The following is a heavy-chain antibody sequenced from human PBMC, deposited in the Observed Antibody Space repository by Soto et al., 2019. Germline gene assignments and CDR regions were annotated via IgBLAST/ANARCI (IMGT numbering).Heavy chain of an antibody. J-gene: IGHJ4*02. CDR2: INHSGST. V-gene: IGHV4-34*01. D-gene: IGHD1-1*01. Sequence: QVQLQQWGAGLLKPSETLSLTCAVYGGSFSGYYWCWIRQPPGKGLEWIGEINHSGSTNYNPSLKSRVTISVDTSKNQFSLKLSSVTAADTAVYYCARRRLRLKPFDYWGQGTLVTVSS. CDR3: ARRRLRLKPFDY. CDR1: GGSFSGYY.